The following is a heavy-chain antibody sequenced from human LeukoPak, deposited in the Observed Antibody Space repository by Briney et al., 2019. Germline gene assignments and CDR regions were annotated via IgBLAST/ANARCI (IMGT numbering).Heavy chain of an antibody. Sequence: SETLSLTCTVSGGSISSSSYYWGWIRQPPGKGLEWIGSFYYSGSTYYTPSLKSRVTISVDTSKNHFSLKLSSVTAADTAVYYCARGGYYYLDVWGKGTTVTVSS. CDR2: FYYSGST. CDR1: GGSISSSSYY. CDR3: ARGGYYYLDV. V-gene: IGHV4-39*02. J-gene: IGHJ6*03.